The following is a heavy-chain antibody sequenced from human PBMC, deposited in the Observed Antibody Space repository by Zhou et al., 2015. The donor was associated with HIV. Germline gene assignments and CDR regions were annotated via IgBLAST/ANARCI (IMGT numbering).Heavy chain of an antibody. D-gene: IGHD7-27*01. V-gene: IGHV1-69*06. CDR3: AREGWGSWYFDL. Sequence: QLQLVQSGAEVKKPGSSVKVSCKASGGTFSTYAISWVRQAPGQGLEWMGGIIPIFGTASYAQRFQGRVTITADKSTSTAYMELSSLRSDDTAAYYCAREGWGSWYFDLWGRGTLVSVSS. CDR2: IIPIFGTA. CDR1: GGTFSTYA. J-gene: IGHJ2*01.